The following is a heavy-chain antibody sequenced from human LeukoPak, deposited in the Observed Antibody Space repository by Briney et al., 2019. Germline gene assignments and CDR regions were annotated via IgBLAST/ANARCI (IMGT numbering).Heavy chain of an antibody. D-gene: IGHD3-10*01. J-gene: IGHJ5*02. V-gene: IGHV4-39*01. CDR3: ASQSSGSYFNCFDP. Sequence: PSETLSLTCTVSGGSISSSSYYWGWIRQPPGKGLEWIVSMYYSGSPHYNPSLKSRVTISVDTSTNQFSLKLSSVTAADTAVYYCASQSSGSYFNCFDPWGQGTLVTVSS. CDR1: GGSISSSSYY. CDR2: MYYSGSP.